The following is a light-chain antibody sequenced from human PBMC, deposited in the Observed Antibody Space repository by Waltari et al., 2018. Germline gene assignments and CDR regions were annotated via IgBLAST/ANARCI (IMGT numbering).Light chain of an antibody. CDR2: EVT. CDR1: SSDVGGYNL. V-gene: IGLV2-23*02. J-gene: IGLJ2*01. Sequence: TISCTGTSSDVGGYNLVSWYQQHPGEVPKLMIYEVTKRPSGISNRFSASKSGNTASLTISGLQAEDEADYYCCSFAGSTTVIFGGGTRLTVL. CDR3: CSFAGSTTVI.